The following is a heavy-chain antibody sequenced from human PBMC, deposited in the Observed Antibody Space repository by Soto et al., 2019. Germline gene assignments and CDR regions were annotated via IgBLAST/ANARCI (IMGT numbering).Heavy chain of an antibody. CDR2: ISYDGSNK. D-gene: IGHD6-13*01. CDR1: GFTFSSYG. J-gene: IGHJ4*02. Sequence: GGSLRLSCAASGFTFSSYGMHWVRQAPGKGLEWVAVISYDGSNKYYADSVKGRFTISRDNSKNTLDLQMNSLRAEDTAVYYCAKEGNIAAAGTTLDYWGQGTLVTVSS. V-gene: IGHV3-30*18. CDR3: AKEGNIAAAGTTLDY.